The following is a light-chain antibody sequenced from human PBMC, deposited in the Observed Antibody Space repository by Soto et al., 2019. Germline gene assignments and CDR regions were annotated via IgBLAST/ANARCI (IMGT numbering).Light chain of an antibody. Sequence: QSVLTQPPSVSGAPGQRVTFSCIGSSSNIGADYDVHWYQQLPGTAPQLLIYSNINRPSGVPDRFAGSNAGASAALAITGLQAEDEDDYYCQSYDSILGFVFGTGTKVTVL. CDR1: SSNIGADYD. CDR2: SNI. J-gene: IGLJ1*01. CDR3: QSYDSILGFV. V-gene: IGLV1-40*01.